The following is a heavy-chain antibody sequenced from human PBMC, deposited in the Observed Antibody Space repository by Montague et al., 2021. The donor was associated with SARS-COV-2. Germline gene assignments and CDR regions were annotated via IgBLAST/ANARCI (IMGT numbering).Heavy chain of an antibody. CDR2: VYSSGST. CDR1: GGSISSYY. CDR3: ARHTRGWQPFDF. Sequence: SETLSLTCTVSGGSISSYYWSWIRQPPGKGLEWIGEVYSSGSTNSNPSLTSRVTISMDTYKCQFSLQLTSVTAAATAVYYCARHTRGWQPFDFWGQGTLVTVSS. J-gene: IGHJ4*02. V-gene: IGHV4-59*01. D-gene: IGHD6-19*01.